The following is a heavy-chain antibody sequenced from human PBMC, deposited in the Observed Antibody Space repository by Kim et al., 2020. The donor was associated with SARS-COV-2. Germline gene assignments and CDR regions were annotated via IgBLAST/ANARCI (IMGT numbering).Heavy chain of an antibody. CDR1: GGSISSSNW. D-gene: IGHD3-22*01. CDR3: ARTLTYDSSGYLQGSYYYYYGMDV. CDR2: IYHSGST. V-gene: IGHV4-4*02. Sequence: SETLSLTCAVSGGSISSSNWWSWVRQPPGKGLEWIGEIYHSGSTNYNPSLKSRVTISVDKSKNQFSLKLSSVTAADTAVYYCARTLTYDSSGYLQGSYYYYYGMDVWGQGTTVTVSS. J-gene: IGHJ6*02.